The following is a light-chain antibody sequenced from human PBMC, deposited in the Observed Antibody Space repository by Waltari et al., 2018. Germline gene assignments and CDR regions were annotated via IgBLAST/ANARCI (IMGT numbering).Light chain of an antibody. CDR2: GAS. CDR1: QSVSRA. CDR3: QHYLRLPVT. Sequence: EIVVTQSPGTLSLSLGERATLSCRASQSVSRALAWYQQKPGQAPRLLIYGASTRATGIPDRFSGSGSGTDFSLTISRLEPDDFAVYYCQHYLRLPVTFGQGTTVEI. V-gene: IGKV3-20*01. J-gene: IGKJ1*01.